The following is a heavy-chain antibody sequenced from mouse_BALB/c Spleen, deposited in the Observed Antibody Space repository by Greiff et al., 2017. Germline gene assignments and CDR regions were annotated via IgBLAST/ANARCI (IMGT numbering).Heavy chain of an antibody. Sequence: EVQGVESGGGLVKPGGSLKLSCAASGFTFSDYYMYWVRQTPEKRLEWVATISDGGSYTYYPDSVKGRFTISRDNAKNNLYLQMSSLKSEDTAMYYGARDGAGTPLAYWGQGTLVTVSA. D-gene: IGHD4-1*01. CDR2: ISDGGSYT. CDR1: GFTFSDYY. CDR3: ARDGAGTPLAY. V-gene: IGHV5-4*02. J-gene: IGHJ3*01.